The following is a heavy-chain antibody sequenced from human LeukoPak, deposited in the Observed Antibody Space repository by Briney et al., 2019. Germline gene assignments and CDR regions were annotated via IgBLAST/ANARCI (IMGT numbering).Heavy chain of an antibody. CDR3: AKVGICCSSTSCQGTDY. D-gene: IGHD2-2*01. J-gene: IGHJ4*02. Sequence: GGSLRLSCAASGFTFSSYAMSWVRQAPGKGLEWVSAISGSGGSTYYADSVKGRFTISRDNSKNTLYLQMNSLRAEDTAVYYCAKVGICCSSTSCQGTDYWGQGTLVTVSS. V-gene: IGHV3-23*01. CDR2: ISGSGGST. CDR1: GFTFSSYA.